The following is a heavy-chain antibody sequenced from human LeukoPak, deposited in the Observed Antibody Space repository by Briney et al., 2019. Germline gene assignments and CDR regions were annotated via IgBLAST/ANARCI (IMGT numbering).Heavy chain of an antibody. CDR2: ISTRGTT. CDR1: GFIVSNNY. CDR3: ATRGRSGYYYGMDV. Sequence: GGSLRLSCAASGFIVSNNYMSWARQAPGKGLEWVSIISTRGTTYYADSVKGRFTISRDNSQNTLYHQMNSLRAEDTAVYYCATRGRSGYYYGMDVWGQGTTATVSS. V-gene: IGHV3-66*01. J-gene: IGHJ6*02. D-gene: IGHD1-26*01.